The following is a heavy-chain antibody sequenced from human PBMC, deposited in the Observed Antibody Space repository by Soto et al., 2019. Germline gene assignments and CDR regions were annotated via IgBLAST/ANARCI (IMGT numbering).Heavy chain of an antibody. CDR2: IYYSGST. J-gene: IGHJ5*02. CDR3: ARVPLSGDDILTGFWFDP. CDR1: GGSISDDTYY. Sequence: PSETLSLTCTVSGGSISDDTYYWGWIRQPPGKGLEWIGYIYYSGSTNYNPSLKSRVTISVDTSKNQFSLKLSSVTAADTAVYYCARVPLSGDDILTGFWFDPWGQGTLVTVSS. D-gene: IGHD3-9*01. V-gene: IGHV4-61*01.